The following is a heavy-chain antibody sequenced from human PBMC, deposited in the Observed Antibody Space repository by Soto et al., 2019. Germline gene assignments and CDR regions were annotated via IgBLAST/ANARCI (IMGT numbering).Heavy chain of an antibody. CDR2: ISSSSSYI. J-gene: IGHJ3*02. CDR3: ATIQLGCDAFDI. Sequence: EVQLVESGGGLVKPGGSLRLSCAASGFTFSSYSMNWVRQAPGKGLEWVSSISSSSSYIYYADSVKGRFTISRDNAKNSLYLQMNSLRAEDTAVYYCATIQLGCDAFDIWGQGTMVTVSS. V-gene: IGHV3-21*01. D-gene: IGHD6-6*01. CDR1: GFTFSSYS.